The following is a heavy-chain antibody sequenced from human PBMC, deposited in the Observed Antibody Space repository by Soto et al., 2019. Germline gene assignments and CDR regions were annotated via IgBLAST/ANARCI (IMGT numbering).Heavy chain of an antibody. CDR1: GYTFTSYY. CDR2: INPSGGST. J-gene: IGHJ4*02. CDR3: ARNPGGIWFGELFRGGGSDY. V-gene: IGHV1-46*01. D-gene: IGHD3-10*01. Sequence: QVQLVQSGAEVKKPGASVKVSCKASGYTFTSYYMHWVRQAPGQGLEWMGIINPSGGSTSYAQKFQGRVTMTRDTSTSTVYMELSSLRSEDTAVYYCARNPGGIWFGELFRGGGSDYWVQGTLVTVSS.